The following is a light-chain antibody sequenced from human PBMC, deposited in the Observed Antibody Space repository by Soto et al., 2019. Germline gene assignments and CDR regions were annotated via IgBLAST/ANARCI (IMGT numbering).Light chain of an antibody. CDR2: DVI. CDR3: CSRTTIDTGV. J-gene: IGLJ3*02. Sequence: QSALTQPASVSGSPGQSITISCTGTSSDVGSYNLVSWYQQHPGKAPKLIIYDVIRRPSGVPDRFSGSKSGNTASLTISGLQAEDEADYYCCSRTTIDTGVFGGGTKLTVL. CDR1: SSDVGSYNL. V-gene: IGLV2-14*02.